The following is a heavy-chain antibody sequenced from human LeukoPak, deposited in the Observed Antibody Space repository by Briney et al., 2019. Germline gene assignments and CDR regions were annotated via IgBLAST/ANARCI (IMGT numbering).Heavy chain of an antibody. V-gene: IGHV4-34*01. CDR2: INHSGST. Sequence: SETLSLTCAVYGGSFNRFAWNWVRQPPGKGLEWIGEINHSGSTNYNPSLKSRVTISVDTSKNQFSLKLSSVTAADTAVYYCGRAAWGERRGYYGPLYYFDYWGQGSLVTVSS. CDR1: GGSFNRFA. J-gene: IGHJ4*02. CDR3: GRAAWGERRGYYGPLYYFDY. D-gene: IGHD3-22*01.